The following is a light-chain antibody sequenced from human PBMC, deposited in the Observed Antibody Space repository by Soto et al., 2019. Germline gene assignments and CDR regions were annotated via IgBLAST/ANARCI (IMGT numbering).Light chain of an antibody. Sequence: DIQMTQSPASLSASVGDRVTITCRSSQSISSYVNWYQQKQGKDPKLLIYAASSLQSGVSTRFSGSGSGKDFTLTISRLQPEDFATYYCQQSYSPPPTFGHVNKVEIK. CDR3: QQSYSPPPT. V-gene: IGKV1-39*01. CDR2: AAS. CDR1: QSISSY. J-gene: IGKJ1*01.